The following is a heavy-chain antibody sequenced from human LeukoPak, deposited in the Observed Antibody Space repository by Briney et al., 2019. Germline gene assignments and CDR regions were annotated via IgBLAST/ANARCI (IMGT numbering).Heavy chain of an antibody. D-gene: IGHD6-13*01. V-gene: IGHV3-7*01. CDR3: AKRVAAAPLDYYMDV. CDR2: IKQDGSEK. Sequence: GGSLRLSCAASGFTFSSYWMSWVRQAPGKGLEWVANIKQDGSEKYYVDSVKGRFTISRDNAKNSLYLQMNSLRAEDTAVYYCAKRVAAAPLDYYMDVWGKGTTVTVSS. CDR1: GFTFSSYW. J-gene: IGHJ6*03.